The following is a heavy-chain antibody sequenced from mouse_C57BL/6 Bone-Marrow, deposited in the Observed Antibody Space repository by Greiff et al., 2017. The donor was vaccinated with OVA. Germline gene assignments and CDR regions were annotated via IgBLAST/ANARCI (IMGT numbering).Heavy chain of an antibody. D-gene: IGHD2-3*01. CDR3: ARVDGYYLCAY. J-gene: IGHJ3*01. CDR1: GYTFTSYW. V-gene: IGHV1-69*01. CDR2: IDPSDSYT. Sequence: QVQLQQPGAELVMPGASVKLSCKASGYTFTSYWMHWVKQRPGQGLEWIGEIDPSDSYTNYNQKFKGKSTLTVDKSSSTAYMQLSSLTSEDSAVYYCARVDGYYLCAYWGQGTLVTVSA.